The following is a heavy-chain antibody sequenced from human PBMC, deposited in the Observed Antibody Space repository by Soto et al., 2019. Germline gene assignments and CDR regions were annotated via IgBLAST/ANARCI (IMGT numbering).Heavy chain of an antibody. CDR2: IYWDDDK. CDR3: AHTLYGSGSDYSGVDAFDI. J-gene: IGHJ3*02. Sequence: QITLKESGPTLVKPTQTLTLTCTFSGFSLSTSGVGVGWIRQPPGKALEWLALIYWDDDKRYSPSLKSRLTITKDTSKNHVVLTMTNMDPVDTATYYCAHTLYGSGSDYSGVDAFDIWGQGTMVTVSS. D-gene: IGHD3-10*01. CDR1: GFSLSTSGVG. V-gene: IGHV2-5*02.